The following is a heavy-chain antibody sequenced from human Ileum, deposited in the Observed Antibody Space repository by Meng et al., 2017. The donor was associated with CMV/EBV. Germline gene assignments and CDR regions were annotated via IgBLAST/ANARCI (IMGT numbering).Heavy chain of an antibody. CDR3: VRGGFGVVTDY. CDR1: GFTFSRYT. D-gene: IGHD3-3*01. V-gene: IGHV3-23*01. CDR2: ISAEGTRT. J-gene: IGHJ4*02. Sequence: GESLKISCAASGFTFSRYTITWVRQAPGKGLEWVSDISAEGTRTYYADSVKGRFTISRDNSENTVDLQMNSLRVDDTGVYYCVRGGFGVVTDYWGQGALVNVSS.